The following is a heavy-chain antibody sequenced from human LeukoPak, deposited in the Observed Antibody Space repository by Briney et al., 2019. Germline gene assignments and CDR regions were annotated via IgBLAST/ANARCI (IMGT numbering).Heavy chain of an antibody. V-gene: IGHV3-30*18. CDR2: ISYDGSNK. J-gene: IGHJ4*02. Sequence: GGSLRLSCAASGFTSSSYGMHWVRQAPGKGLEWVAVISYDGSNKYYADSVKGRFTISRDNSKNTLYLQMNSLRAEDTAVYYCAKDTVRGSPFYYFDYWGQGTLVTVSS. CDR3: AKDTVRGSPFYYFDY. CDR1: GFTSSSYG. D-gene: IGHD3-10*01.